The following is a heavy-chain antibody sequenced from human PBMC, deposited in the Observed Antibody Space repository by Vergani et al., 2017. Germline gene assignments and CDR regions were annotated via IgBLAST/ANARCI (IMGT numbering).Heavy chain of an antibody. CDR3: ARARVHEDYCDYD. V-gene: IGHV1-69*04. Sequence: QVQLVQSGAEVKKPGSSVKVSCKASGGTFSSYAISWVRQAPGQGLEWMGRIIPILGIANYAQKLQGRVTMSADKSTRTAYMELSSLRSEDTAVYYCARARVHEDYCDYDWGQGTLVTVSS. CDR2: IIPILGIA. J-gene: IGHJ4*02. D-gene: IGHD4-17*01. CDR1: GGTFSSYA.